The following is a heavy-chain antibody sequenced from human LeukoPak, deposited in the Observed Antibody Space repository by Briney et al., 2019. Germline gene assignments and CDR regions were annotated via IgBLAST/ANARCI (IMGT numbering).Heavy chain of an antibody. D-gene: IGHD3-22*01. Sequence: GGSLRLSCAASGFTFSSYAMRWVRQAPGKGLEWVSAISGSGGSTYYADSVKGRFTISRDNSKNTLYLQMNSLRAEDTAVYYCAKDRPYYYDSSGSLDYWGQGTLVTVSS. J-gene: IGHJ4*02. CDR2: ISGSGGST. CDR1: GFTFSSYA. V-gene: IGHV3-23*01. CDR3: AKDRPYYYDSSGSLDY.